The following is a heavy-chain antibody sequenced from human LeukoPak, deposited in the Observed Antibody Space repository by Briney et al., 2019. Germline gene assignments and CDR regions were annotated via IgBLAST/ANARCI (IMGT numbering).Heavy chain of an antibody. CDR3: AKDSASVVVAATGNWFDP. J-gene: IGHJ5*02. V-gene: IGHV1-8*03. Sequence: ASVKVSCKASGYTFTSYDINWVRQATGQGLEWMGWMNPNSGNTGYAQKFQGRVAITRNTSISTAYMELSSLRAEDTAVYYCAKDSASVVVAATGNWFDPWGQGTLVTVSS. CDR1: GYTFTSYD. D-gene: IGHD2-15*01. CDR2: MNPNSGNT.